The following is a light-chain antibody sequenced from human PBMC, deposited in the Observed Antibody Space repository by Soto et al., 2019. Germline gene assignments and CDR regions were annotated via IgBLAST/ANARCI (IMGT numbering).Light chain of an antibody. CDR1: QSINIY. J-gene: IGKJ4*01. Sequence: DLQMTQSPSSLSASVGDRVTITCRASQSINIYLNWYQQKAGEAPKLLIFAASTLQSGVPSRSSGDGVGTHFTLTISSPQPEDFATYYCQQSYNKFPLTVGGGTKVDIK. V-gene: IGKV1-39*01. CDR2: AAS. CDR3: QQSYNKFPLT.